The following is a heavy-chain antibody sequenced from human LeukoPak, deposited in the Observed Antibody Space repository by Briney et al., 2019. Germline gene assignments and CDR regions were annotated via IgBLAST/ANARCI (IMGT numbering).Heavy chain of an antibody. CDR3: ARDKGGWFYFDY. J-gene: IGHJ4*02. CDR1: GGSISSYY. CDR2: IYTSGST. Sequence: KPSETLSLTCSVSGGSISSYYWTWIRQPAEKGLEWIGHIYTSGSTNYNPSLKSRVTMSLDTSKNQLSLKLSSVTAADTAVYYCARDKGGWFYFDYWGQGTLVTVSS. V-gene: IGHV4-4*07. D-gene: IGHD6-19*01.